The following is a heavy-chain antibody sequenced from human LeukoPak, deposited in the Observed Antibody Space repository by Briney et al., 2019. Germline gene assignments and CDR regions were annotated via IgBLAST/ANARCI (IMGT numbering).Heavy chain of an antibody. CDR1: GYTFTGYY. CDR2: IHPNNGGT. J-gene: IGHJ4*02. CDR3: ARGTQTIFGVIDY. D-gene: IGHD3-3*01. Sequence: ASVKVSCKTSGYTFTGYYMHWVRQAPGQRLVWMGWIHPNNGGTIYARSFQGRVTMTSDTSISTAYLELNSLISDDTAMYFCARGTQTIFGVIDYWGQGTLVTVSS. V-gene: IGHV1-2*02.